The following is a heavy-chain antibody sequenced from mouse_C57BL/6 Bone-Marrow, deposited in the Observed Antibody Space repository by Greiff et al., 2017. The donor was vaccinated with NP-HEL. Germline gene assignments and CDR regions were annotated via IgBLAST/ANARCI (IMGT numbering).Heavy chain of an antibody. D-gene: IGHD2-5*01. Sequence: EVQLVESGGGLVQPGASLKLSCESNEYDFPSHDMSWVRKTPEKRLELVAAINSYGGSTYYPDTMEGRVIISRDNTKKTLYLQMSSLRSEDKALYYCASYYSNYVDYGGQGTSVTVSS. CDR1: EYDFPSHD. V-gene: IGHV5-2*01. J-gene: IGHJ4*01. CDR2: INSYGGST. CDR3: ASYYSNYVDY.